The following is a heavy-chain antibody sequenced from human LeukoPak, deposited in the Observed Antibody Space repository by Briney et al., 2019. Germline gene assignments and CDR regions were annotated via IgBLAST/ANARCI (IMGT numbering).Heavy chain of an antibody. V-gene: IGHV1-2*06. J-gene: IGHJ6*03. Sequence: ASVKVSCKASGYTFTCYYMHWVRQAPGQGLEWMGRINPNSGGTNYAQKFQGRVTMTRDTSISTAYMELSRLRSDDTAVYYCARGDTAMVTDYYYYMDVWGKGTTVTVSS. CDR1: GYTFTCYY. CDR3: ARGDTAMVTDYYYYMDV. D-gene: IGHD5-18*01. CDR2: INPNSGGT.